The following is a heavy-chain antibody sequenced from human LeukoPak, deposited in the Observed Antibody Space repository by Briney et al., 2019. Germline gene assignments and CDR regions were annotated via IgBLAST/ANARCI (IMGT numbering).Heavy chain of an antibody. V-gene: IGHV4-31*03. CDR2: IYGTWNT. J-gene: IGHJ4*02. Sequence: SETLSLTCTVSGASISSAPYYWAWIRQHPGGGLEWIGHIYGTWNTYYSSSLKSRLTISIDTSGSQFSLELRSVTAADTAVYYCASQKMTTREFDSWGQGTRVTVSS. CDR1: GASISSAPYY. CDR3: ASQKMTTREFDS. D-gene: IGHD5-24*01.